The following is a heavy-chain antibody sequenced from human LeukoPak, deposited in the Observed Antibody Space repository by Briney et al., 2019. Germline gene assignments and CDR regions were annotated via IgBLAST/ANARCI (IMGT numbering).Heavy chain of an antibody. CDR3: AIHPSDSSGYFSY. V-gene: IGHV7-4-1*02. CDR1: GYTFITYP. D-gene: IGHD3-22*01. J-gene: IGHJ4*02. CDR2: INTNTGSP. Sequence: GASVKVSCKASGYTFITYPMNWVRQAPGQGLEWMGWINTNTGSPTYAQGFTGRFVFSLDTSVSTAYLQISSLKAEDTAVYYCAIHPSDSSGYFSYWGQGALVTVSS.